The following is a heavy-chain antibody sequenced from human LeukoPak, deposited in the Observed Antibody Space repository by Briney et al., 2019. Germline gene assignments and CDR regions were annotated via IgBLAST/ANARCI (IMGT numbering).Heavy chain of an antibody. D-gene: IGHD5-18*01. V-gene: IGHV4-34*01. CDR2: INHSGST. CDR1: GGSFSGYY. CDR3: ARGRIQDY. J-gene: IGHJ4*02. Sequence: SSETQSLTCAVYGGSFSGYYWSWIRQPPGKGLEWIGEINHSGSTNYNPSLKSRVTISVDTSKNQFSLKLSSVTAADTAMYYCARGRIQDYWGQGTLVTVSS.